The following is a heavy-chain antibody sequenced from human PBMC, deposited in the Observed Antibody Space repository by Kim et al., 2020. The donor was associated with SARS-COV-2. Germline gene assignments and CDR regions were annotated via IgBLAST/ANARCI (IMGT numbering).Heavy chain of an antibody. J-gene: IGHJ6*02. CDR3: ARAQRQNLRWPYYYYGMDV. D-gene: IGHD4-17*01. Sequence: SETLSLTCAVYGGSFSGYYWSWIRQPPGKGLEWIGEINHSGSTNYNPSLKSRVTISVDTSKNQFSLKLSSVTAADTAVYYCARAQRQNLRWPYYYYGMDVWGQGTPVTVSS. CDR2: INHSGST. V-gene: IGHV4-34*01. CDR1: GGSFSGYY.